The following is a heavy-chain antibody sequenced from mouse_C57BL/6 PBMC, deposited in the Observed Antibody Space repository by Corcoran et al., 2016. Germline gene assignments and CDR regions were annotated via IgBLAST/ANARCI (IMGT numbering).Heavy chain of an antibody. CDR2: IYPYNGVS. Sequence: EVQLQQSGPELVKPGASVKISCKASGYSFTGYYMHWVKQSHGNILDWIGYIYPYNGVSSYNRKFNGKATLTVDKSSSTAYMELRSLTSEDSAVYYCAREEAYYDYDYYAMYYWGQGTSVTVS. CDR3: AREEAYYDYDYYAMYY. V-gene: IGHV1-31*01. J-gene: IGHJ4*01. CDR1: GYSFTGYY. D-gene: IGHD2-4*01.